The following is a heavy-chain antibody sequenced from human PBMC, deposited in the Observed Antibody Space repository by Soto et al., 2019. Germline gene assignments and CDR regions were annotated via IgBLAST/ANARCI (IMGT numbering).Heavy chain of an antibody. D-gene: IGHD2-21*02. CDR3: ARQRTSVVTQAYFDV. V-gene: IGHV4-59*04. CDR2: IYYSGRT. J-gene: IGHJ4*02. Sequence: TVSGGSIRSYYWTWIRQPPGKGLEWIGSIYYSGRTYNNPSLRSRVSMSIDTSKDQFTLKLKSVTAADTALYFCARQRTSVVTQAYFDVWGPGSLVTVSS. CDR1: GGSIRSYY.